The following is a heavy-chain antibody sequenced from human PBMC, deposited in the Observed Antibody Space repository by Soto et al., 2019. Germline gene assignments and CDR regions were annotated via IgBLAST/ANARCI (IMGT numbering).Heavy chain of an antibody. CDR1: DGSISSSDW. V-gene: IGHV4-4*02. D-gene: IGHD2-2*01. J-gene: IGHJ4*02. CDR2: IYHSGST. Sequence: SETLSLSCAVSDGSISSSDWWSWVRQPPGKGLEWIGEIYHSGSTNYNPSLKSRVTISVDTSKNQFSLKLSSVTAADTAVYYCARAPRRPQLPFDYWGQGNLVTVSS. CDR3: ARAPRRPQLPFDY.